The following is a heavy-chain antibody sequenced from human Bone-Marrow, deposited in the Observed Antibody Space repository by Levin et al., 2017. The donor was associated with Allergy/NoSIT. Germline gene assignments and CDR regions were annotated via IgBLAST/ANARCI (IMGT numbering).Heavy chain of an antibody. CDR2: INPSGDII. J-gene: IGHJ4*02. D-gene: IGHD2-8*01. CDR3: ARRNITHDPTNYFLDY. V-gene: IGHV1-46*01. CDR1: GYIFTRYY. Sequence: ASVKVSCKPSGYIFTRYYIDWVRQAPGQGLEWMGIINPSGDIITYAQSFEGRVTMTWGTSTNTFYMELSSLRSEDTAVYYCARRNITHDPTNYFLDYWGQGTLVTVSS.